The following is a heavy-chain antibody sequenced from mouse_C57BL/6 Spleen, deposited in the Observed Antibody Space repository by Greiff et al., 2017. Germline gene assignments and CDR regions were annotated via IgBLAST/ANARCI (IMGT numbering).Heavy chain of an antibody. D-gene: IGHD1-1*01. V-gene: IGHV1-53*01. J-gene: IGHJ1*03. CDR1: GYTFTSYW. Sequence: VQLQQPGTELVKPGASVKLSCKASGYTFTSYWMHWVKQRPGQGLEWIGNINPSNGGTNYNEKFKSKATLTVDKSSSTAYMQLSSLTSEDAAVYYCARGRNYGSSFWYFDVWGTGTTVTVSS. CDR3: ARGRNYGSSFWYFDV. CDR2: INPSNGGT.